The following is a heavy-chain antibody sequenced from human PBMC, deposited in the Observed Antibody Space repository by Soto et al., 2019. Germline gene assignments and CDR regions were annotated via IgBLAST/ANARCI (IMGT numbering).Heavy chain of an antibody. D-gene: IGHD2-2*01. V-gene: IGHV1-69*01. CDR3: ARSQGSSTSLEIYYYYYYGMDL. CDR1: GGTFSSYA. CDR2: IITISGTA. J-gene: IGHJ6*02. Sequence: QVQLVQSGAEVKKPGSSVKVSCKASGGTFSSYAISWVRQAPGHGLEWMGGIITISGTANYAQKFQGRVTITADESTSTAYMELSSLRSEDTAVYYCARSQGSSTSLEIYYYYYYGMDLWGQGTTVTVSS.